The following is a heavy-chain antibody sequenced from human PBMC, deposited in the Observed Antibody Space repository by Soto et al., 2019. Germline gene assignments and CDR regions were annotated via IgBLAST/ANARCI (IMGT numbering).Heavy chain of an antibody. CDR3: ARYSNYYGSGSYHFDY. V-gene: IGHV4-4*02. CDR1: SGSISSSDW. D-gene: IGHD3-10*01. Sequence: PSGTLSLTGAVSSGSISSSDWWSWVRQPPGKGLEWIGEIYHSGSTNYNPSLKSRVTISVDKSKNQFSLKLSSVTAADTAVYYCARYSNYYGSGSYHFDYWGQGTLVTVS. J-gene: IGHJ4*02. CDR2: IYHSGST.